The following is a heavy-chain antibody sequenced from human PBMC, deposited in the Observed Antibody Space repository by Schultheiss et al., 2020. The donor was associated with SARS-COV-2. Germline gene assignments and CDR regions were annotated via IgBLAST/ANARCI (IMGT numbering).Heavy chain of an antibody. Sequence: SQTLSLTCTVSGGSISSSSYYWGWIRQPPGKGLEWIGYIYYSGSTYYNPSLKSRVTISVDTSKNQFSLKLSSVTAADTAVYYCARVPYGDPHFDYWGQGTLVTVSS. V-gene: IGHV4-31*03. CDR1: GGSISSSSYY. D-gene: IGHD4-17*01. CDR2: IYYSGST. CDR3: ARVPYGDPHFDY. J-gene: IGHJ4*02.